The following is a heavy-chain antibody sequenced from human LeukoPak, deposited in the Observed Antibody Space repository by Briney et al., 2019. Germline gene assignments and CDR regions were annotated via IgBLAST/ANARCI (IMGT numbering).Heavy chain of an antibody. CDR2: ISAYNGNT. CDR3: ARDGPSYCSSTSCYSRCLDY. CDR1: GYTFTSYG. Sequence: ASVKVSCKASGYTFTSYGISWVRQAPGQGLEWMGWISAYNGNTNYAQKLQGRVTMTTDTSTSTAYMELRSLRSDDTAVNYCARDGPSYCSSTSCYSRCLDYWGQGTLVTVSS. D-gene: IGHD2-2*01. V-gene: IGHV1-18*01. J-gene: IGHJ4*02.